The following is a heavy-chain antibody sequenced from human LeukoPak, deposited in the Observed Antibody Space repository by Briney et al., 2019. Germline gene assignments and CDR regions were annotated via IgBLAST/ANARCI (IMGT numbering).Heavy chain of an antibody. CDR2: IYSGGST. CDR3: ARAGCSSSGWYCMDV. V-gene: IGHV3-66*02. J-gene: IGHJ6*02. CDR1: GFTFDDYA. D-gene: IGHD6-19*01. Sequence: GRSLRLSCAASGFTFDDYAMHWVRQAPGKGLEWVSVIYSGGSTYYADSVKGRFTISRDNSKNTLYLQMNSLRAEDTAVYYCARAGCSSSGWYCMDVWGQGTTVTVSS.